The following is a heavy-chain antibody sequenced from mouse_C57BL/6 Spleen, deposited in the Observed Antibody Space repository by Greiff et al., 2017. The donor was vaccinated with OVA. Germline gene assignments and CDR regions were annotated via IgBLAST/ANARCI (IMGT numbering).Heavy chain of an antibody. D-gene: IGHD1-1*01. V-gene: IGHV2-9-1*01. J-gene: IGHJ2*01. CDR3: ARIYYGSSGGYYFDY. Sequence: VKLVESGPGLVAPSQSLSITCTVSGFSFTSYAISWVRQPPGKGLEWLGVIWTGGGTNYNSALKSRLSISKDNSKSQVFLKMNSLQTDDTARYYCARIYYGSSGGYYFDYWGQGTTLTVSS. CDR1: GFSFTSYA. CDR2: IWTGGGT.